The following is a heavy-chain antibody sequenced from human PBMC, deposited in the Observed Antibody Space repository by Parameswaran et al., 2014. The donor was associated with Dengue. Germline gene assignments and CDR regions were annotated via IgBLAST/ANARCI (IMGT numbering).Heavy chain of an antibody. CDR2: IIPILGIA. CDR3: ARGVYSSGCHDY. Sequence: WVRQAPGQGLEWMGRIIPILGIANYAQNFQGRVTITADKSTSTAYMELSSLRSEDTAVYYCARGVYSSGCHDYWGQGTLVTVSS. J-gene: IGHJ4*02. V-gene: IGHV1-69*04. D-gene: IGHD6-19*01.